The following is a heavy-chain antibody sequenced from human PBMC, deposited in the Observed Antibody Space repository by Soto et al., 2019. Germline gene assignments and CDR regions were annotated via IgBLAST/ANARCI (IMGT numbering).Heavy chain of an antibody. J-gene: IGHJ4*02. CDR3: AKDVQWLGLQSRDYYFDY. CDR2: ISGSGYHS. CDR1: GFTFSSYA. Sequence: GGSLRLSCAASGFTFSSYAMSWVRQAPGKGLEWVSAISGSGYHSYYADAVKGRFTISRDNSKNTLSLQMTSLRAEDTAVYYCAKDVQWLGLQSRDYYFDYWGQGTLVTVSS. D-gene: IGHD3-22*01. V-gene: IGHV3-23*01.